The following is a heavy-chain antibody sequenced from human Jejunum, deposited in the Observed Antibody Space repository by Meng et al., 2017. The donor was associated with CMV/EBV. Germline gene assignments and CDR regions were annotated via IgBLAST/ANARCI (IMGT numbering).Heavy chain of an antibody. CDR3: ARSSGWMLDY. CDR2: VYSSGST. V-gene: IGHV4-59*01. D-gene: IGHD6-19*01. CDR1: GVAISHYY. Sequence: QGRLQESGPGLVKPSATLSLTCTISGVAISHYYWTWIRQSPGKGLEWIGYVYSSGSTNYNPSLKSRITISLDASKNQFSLSLTSVTAADTAVYYCARSSGWMLDYWGQGTLVTVSS. J-gene: IGHJ4*02.